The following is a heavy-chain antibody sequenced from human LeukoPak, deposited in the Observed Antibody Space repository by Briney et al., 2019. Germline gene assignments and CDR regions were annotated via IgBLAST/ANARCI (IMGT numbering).Heavy chain of an antibody. CDR2: IYYSGST. J-gene: IGHJ4*02. CDR1: GGSINNYY. CDR3: AREKSRLAAGFFY. Sequence: SETLSLPCTVSGGSINNYYWSWIRQPPGKGLEWIGYIYYSGSTNYNPSLKSRVTISVDTSKNQFSLKLSSVTAADTAVYYCAREKSRLAAGFFYWGQGTLVTVSS. D-gene: IGHD6-13*01. V-gene: IGHV4-59*01.